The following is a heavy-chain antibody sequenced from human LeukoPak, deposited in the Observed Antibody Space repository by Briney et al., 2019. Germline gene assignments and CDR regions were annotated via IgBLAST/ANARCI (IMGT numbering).Heavy chain of an antibody. J-gene: IGHJ6*02. Sequence: GGSLRLSCAASGFTFDDYTMHWVRQAPVKGLEWVSLISWDGGSTYYADSVKGRFTISRDNSKNSLYLQMNSLRTEDTALYYCAKGNGEQGYYYYYGMDVWGQGTTVTVSS. V-gene: IGHV3-43*01. D-gene: IGHD4-17*01. CDR2: ISWDGGST. CDR3: AKGNGEQGYYYYYGMDV. CDR1: GFTFDDYT.